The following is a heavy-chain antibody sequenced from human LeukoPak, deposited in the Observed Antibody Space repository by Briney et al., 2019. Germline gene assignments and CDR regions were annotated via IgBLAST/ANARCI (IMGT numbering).Heavy chain of an antibody. CDR3: ARGSYGSGSVNAFDI. CDR2: ISNIGTT. J-gene: IGHJ3*02. V-gene: IGHV4-59*12. CDR1: GASIRSYF. D-gene: IGHD3-10*01. Sequence: SETLSLTCSVSGASIRSYFWTWIRQSPGKGLEWIGYISNIGTTNYNPSLKSRVTISGDRSTNQFSLKLSSVTAADTAVYYCARGSYGSGSVNAFDIWGQGTMVTVSS.